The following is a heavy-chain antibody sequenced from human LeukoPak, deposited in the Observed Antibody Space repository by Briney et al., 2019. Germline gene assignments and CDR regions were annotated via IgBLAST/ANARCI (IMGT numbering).Heavy chain of an antibody. CDR1: GFTFSNYW. J-gene: IGHJ4*02. CDR2: IKQDGSEK. V-gene: IGHV3-7*01. D-gene: IGHD3-16*01. CDR3: AREGYDYDPPGC. Sequence: GGSLRLSCAASGFTFSNYWMSWVRQAPGKGLEWVANIKQDGSEKYYVDSVKGRFAISRDNAKNSLYLQMNSLRAEDTAVYYCAREGYDYDPPGCWGQGTLVTVSS.